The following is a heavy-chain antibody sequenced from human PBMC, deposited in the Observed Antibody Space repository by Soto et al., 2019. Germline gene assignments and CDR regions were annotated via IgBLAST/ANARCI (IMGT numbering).Heavy chain of an antibody. Sequence: ASVKVSCKASGYTLTTNHMHWVRQAPGQGLEWMGIVNPSLGRTNYAQKFQGRVAMTWGTSTSTFYMELSSLTSDDTAVYYCARAPYSSTSFFFDFWGQGTLVTVSS. CDR1: GYTLTTNH. CDR2: VNPSLGRT. CDR3: ARAPYSSTSFFFDF. J-gene: IGHJ4*02. V-gene: IGHV1-46*01. D-gene: IGHD6-6*01.